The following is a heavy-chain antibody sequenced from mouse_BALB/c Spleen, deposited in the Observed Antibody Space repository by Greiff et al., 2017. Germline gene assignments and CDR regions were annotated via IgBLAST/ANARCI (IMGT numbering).Heavy chain of an antibody. V-gene: IGHV3-2*02. J-gene: IGHJ4*01. D-gene: IGHD1-1*01. CDR2: ISYSGST. CDR3: ARGHGSSPYYAMDY. Sequence: EVQLQESGPGLVKPSQSLSLTCTVTGYSITSDYAWTWIRQFPGNKLEWMGYISYSGSTSYNPSLKSRISITRDTSKNQFFLQLNSVTTEDTATYYCARGHGSSPYYAMDYWGQGTSVTVSS. CDR1: GYSITSDYA.